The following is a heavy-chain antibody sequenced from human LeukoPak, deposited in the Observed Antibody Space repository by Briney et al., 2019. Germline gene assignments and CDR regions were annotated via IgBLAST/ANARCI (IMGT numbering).Heavy chain of an antibody. Sequence: ASVKASCKASGYIFTDYYMHWVRQAPGQELGWMGRINPNSGGTNYAQKFQGRVTMARDTSISTAYMELSSLRSEDTATYYCGSGPRTYGLPLLYSDYWGQGTLVTVSS. CDR1: GYIFTDYY. CDR2: INPNSGGT. J-gene: IGHJ4*02. D-gene: IGHD1-26*01. CDR3: GSGPRTYGLPLLYSDY. V-gene: IGHV1/OR15-1*04.